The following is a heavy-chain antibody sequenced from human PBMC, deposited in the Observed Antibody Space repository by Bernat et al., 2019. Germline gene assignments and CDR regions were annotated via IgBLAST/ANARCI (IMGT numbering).Heavy chain of an antibody. V-gene: IGHV3-72*01. D-gene: IGHD6-19*01. Sequence: ERQLVQSGGGLVQPGGSLRLACAGSEFTFSGHFIDWVRQAPGKGLEWIGRTRDTPQYAASVKGRFSMSRDDPKNLLYLQMNSLKSEDTAVYYCLGWYYGMNVWGQGTTVTVS. CDR1: EFTFSGHF. CDR3: LGWYYGMNV. CDR2: TRDTP. J-gene: IGHJ6*02.